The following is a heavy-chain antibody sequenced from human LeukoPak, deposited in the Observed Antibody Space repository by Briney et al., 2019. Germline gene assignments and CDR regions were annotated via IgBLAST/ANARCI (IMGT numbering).Heavy chain of an antibody. Sequence: GASVKVSCKASGGTFSSYAFSWVRQAPGQGLEWMGGIIPIFGTANYAQKFQGRVTITADKSTSTAYMELSNLRSEDTAVYYCARGQKYRNGYTVTELGSGYFAYWGQGTLVTVSS. CDR3: ARGQKYRNGYTVTELGSGYFAY. CDR2: IIPIFGTA. CDR1: GGTFSSYA. D-gene: IGHD5-18*01. J-gene: IGHJ4*02. V-gene: IGHV1-69*06.